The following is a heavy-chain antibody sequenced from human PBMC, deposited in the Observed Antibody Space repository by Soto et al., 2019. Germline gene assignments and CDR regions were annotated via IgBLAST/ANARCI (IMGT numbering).Heavy chain of an antibody. Sequence: EVQLVKSGGGLVQPGGSLRLSCAASEFTFTGRSVHWVRQAPGKGLVWVSGIDKVGTDSTYADSVKGRFTSSRDNAKNTVYLQMNSLRVEDTAVYYCVRGWFGPDVWGKGTTVTVSS. CDR3: VRGWFGPDV. D-gene: IGHD3-10*01. CDR1: EFTFTGRS. J-gene: IGHJ6*03. CDR2: IDKVGTDS. V-gene: IGHV3-74*01.